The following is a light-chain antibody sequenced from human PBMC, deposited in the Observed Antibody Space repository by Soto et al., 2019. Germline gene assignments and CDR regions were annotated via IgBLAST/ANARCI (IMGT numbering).Light chain of an antibody. CDR2: DNN. CDR1: SSNIGAVYD. Sequence: SVLTQPPSVSGAPGQRVTISCTGSSSNIGAVYDVHWYQQLPGTVPKLLIYDNNNRPSGVPDRFSGSKSGTSASLAITGLQAEDEADYYCQSYASSLSGYVFGTGTKATV. V-gene: IGLV1-40*01. CDR3: QSYASSLSGYV. J-gene: IGLJ1*01.